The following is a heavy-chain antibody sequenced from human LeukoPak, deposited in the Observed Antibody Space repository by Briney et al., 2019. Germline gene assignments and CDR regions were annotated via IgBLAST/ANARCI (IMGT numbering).Heavy chain of an antibody. CDR3: ARESLEGIKYFYGMDV. J-gene: IGHJ6*02. CDR2: IGTSSGST. Sequence: GASVKVSCKASGYTFTKYGISWVRQAPGQGLEWMGWIGTSSGSTHYAQKLQGRFTMTTDTSTRTAYMELRSLRSDDTAVYYCARESLEGIKYFYGMDVWGQGTTVTVPS. V-gene: IGHV1-18*01. D-gene: IGHD6-13*01. CDR1: GYTFTKYG.